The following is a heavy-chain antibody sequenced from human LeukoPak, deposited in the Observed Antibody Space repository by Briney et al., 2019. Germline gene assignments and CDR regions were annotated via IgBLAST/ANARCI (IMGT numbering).Heavy chain of an antibody. D-gene: IGHD5-18*01. CDR2: INPSDGST. J-gene: IGHJ4*02. CDR1: GYTFTSYY. V-gene: IGHV1-46*01. Sequence: GASVKVSCKASGYTFTSYYMHWVRQAPGQGLEWMGIINPSDGSTSYAQKFQGRVTMTRDTSTSTVYMELSSLRSEDTAVYYCARAPGGYSYGPTQFDYWGQGTLVTVSS. CDR3: ARAPGGYSYGPTQFDY.